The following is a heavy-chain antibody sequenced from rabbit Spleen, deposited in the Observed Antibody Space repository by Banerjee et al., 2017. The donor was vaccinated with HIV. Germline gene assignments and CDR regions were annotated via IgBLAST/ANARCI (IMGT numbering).Heavy chain of an antibody. CDR3: ARDAAGREDFNL. D-gene: IGHD4-2*01. J-gene: IGHJ4*01. CDR1: GLDFSSRFW. V-gene: IGHV1S45*01. CDR2: IDVVKSGNT. Sequence: QEQLVESGGDLVKPGASLTLTCKASGLDFSSRFWICWVRQAPGKGLEWIACIDVVKSGNTYYPDWAKGRFTISKTSSTTVALQVSSLTAADTATYFCARDAAGREDFNLWGQGTLVTVS.